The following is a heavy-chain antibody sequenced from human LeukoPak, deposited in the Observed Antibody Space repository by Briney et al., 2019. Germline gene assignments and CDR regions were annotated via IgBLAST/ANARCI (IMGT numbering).Heavy chain of an antibody. J-gene: IGHJ4*02. CDR3: VRDPCYGAFDY. CDR2: ILYDGSNK. D-gene: IGHD4/OR15-4a*01. Sequence: PGRSLRLSCAASGFTFSSYAMHWVRQAPGKGLEWVAVILYDGSNKYYADSVKGRFTISRDNSKNTLYLQMNSLRAEDTAFYHCVRDPCYGAFDYWGQGTLVTVSS. CDR1: GFTFSSYA. V-gene: IGHV3-30-3*01.